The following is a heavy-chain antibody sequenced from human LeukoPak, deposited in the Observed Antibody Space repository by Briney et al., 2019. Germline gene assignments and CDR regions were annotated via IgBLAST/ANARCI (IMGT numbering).Heavy chain of an antibody. CDR1: GFTFSSNW. Sequence: PGGSLRLSCAASGFTFSSNWMTWVRHAPGKGLEWVANINQDGREKYYVDSVKGRFTISRDNAKNSLYLQMHSLRAEDTAVYYCAKNGEEFDYWGQGTLVTVSS. CDR2: INQDGREK. CDR3: AKNGEEFDY. V-gene: IGHV3-7*02. J-gene: IGHJ4*02. D-gene: IGHD4-17*01.